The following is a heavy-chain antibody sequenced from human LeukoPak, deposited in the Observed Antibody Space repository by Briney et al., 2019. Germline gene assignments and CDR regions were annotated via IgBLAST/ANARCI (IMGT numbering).Heavy chain of an antibody. D-gene: IGHD3-10*01. CDR3: ARVTMVRGRSRDY. J-gene: IGHJ4*02. V-gene: IGHV4-30-2*01. Sequence: PSQTLSLTCAVSGGSISSGGYSWSWIRQLPGKGLEWIGYIYHSGSTYYNPSLKSRVTISVDTSKNQFSLKLSSVTAADTAVYYCARVTMVRGRSRDYWGQGTLVTVSS. CDR1: GGSISSGGYS. CDR2: IYHSGST.